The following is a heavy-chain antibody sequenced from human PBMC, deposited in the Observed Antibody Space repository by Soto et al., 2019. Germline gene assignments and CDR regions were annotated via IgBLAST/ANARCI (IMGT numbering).Heavy chain of an antibody. Sequence: QITLKESGPTLLKPTQTLTLTCTFSGFSLSTSEVGVGWFRQPPGKALEWLALIYWDDDKRYSPSLKSRLTITKDTSKNRVVITMTNVDPVDTATYFCAPRFDWYYFNYWGQGTLVTVSS. V-gene: IGHV2-5*02. CDR1: GFSLSTSEVG. J-gene: IGHJ4*02. CDR3: APRFDWYYFNY. D-gene: IGHD3-9*01. CDR2: IYWDDDK.